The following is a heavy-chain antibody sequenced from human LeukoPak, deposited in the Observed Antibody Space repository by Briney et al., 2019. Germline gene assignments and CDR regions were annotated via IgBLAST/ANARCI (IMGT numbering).Heavy chain of an antibody. CDR2: INPNSGGT. Sequence: ASVKVSCKASGYTFTGYYMHWVRQAPGQGLEWMGWINPNSGGTNYAQKFQGRVTMTRDTSISTAYMELSRLRSDDMAVYYCARAHHIAAAHWGQGTMVTVSS. CDR1: GYTFTGYY. J-gene: IGHJ3*01. CDR3: ARAHHIAAAH. D-gene: IGHD6-13*01. V-gene: IGHV1-2*02.